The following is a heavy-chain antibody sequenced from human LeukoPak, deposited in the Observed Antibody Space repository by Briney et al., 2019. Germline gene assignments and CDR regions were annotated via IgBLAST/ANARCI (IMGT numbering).Heavy chain of an antibody. CDR1: GFTFRSYW. J-gene: IGHJ4*02. CDR2: IMKDGSIK. CDR3: ARDRENSGYDY. V-gene: IGHV3-7*03. Sequence: PGGSLRLSCAASGFTFRSYWMTWVRQAPGKGLGWVADIMKDGSIKDYADSMGGRFTISRDNAKNFLFLQMNSLRAEDTAVYYCARDRENSGYDYWGQGTLVTVSS. D-gene: IGHD5-12*01.